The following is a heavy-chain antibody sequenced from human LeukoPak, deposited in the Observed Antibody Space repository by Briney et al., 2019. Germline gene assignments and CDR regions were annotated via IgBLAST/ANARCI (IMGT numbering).Heavy chain of an antibody. Sequence: GESLKISCKGSGYTFTSYWNGWVRQMPGKGLEWMGIIYPGYSDIRYSPSFQGQVTISADKSISTAYLQWSSLKASDTAMYYCARQSYYYDSSGYIPDYWGQGTLVTVSS. CDR1: GYTFTSYW. D-gene: IGHD3-22*01. CDR2: IYPGYSDI. V-gene: IGHV5-51*01. J-gene: IGHJ4*02. CDR3: ARQSYYYDSSGYIPDY.